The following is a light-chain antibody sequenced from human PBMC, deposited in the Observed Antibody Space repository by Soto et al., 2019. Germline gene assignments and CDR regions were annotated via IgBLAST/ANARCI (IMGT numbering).Light chain of an antibody. CDR3: QQYNNWPRT. V-gene: IGKV3-15*01. CDR2: GAS. CDR1: QSVSSN. Sequence: EIVRTQSPATLSVSPGERATLSCRASQSVSSNLAWYQQKPGQAPRLLIYGASTRATGIPARFSGSGSGTEFTLTISSLQSEDLAVYYCQQYNNWPRTFGQGTKVDIK. J-gene: IGKJ1*01.